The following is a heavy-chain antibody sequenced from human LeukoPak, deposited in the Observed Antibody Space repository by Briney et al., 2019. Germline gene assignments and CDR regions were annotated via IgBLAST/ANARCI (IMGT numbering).Heavy chain of an antibody. D-gene: IGHD6-19*01. V-gene: IGHV1-2*02. CDR2: INPNSGGT. J-gene: IGHJ4*02. CDR1: GYTFTGYY. Sequence: GASVKVSCKAPGYTFTGYYMHWVRQAPGQGLEWMGWINPNSGGTNYAQKFQGRVTMTRDTSISTAYMELSRLRSDDTAVYYCARESIAVAASYDYWGQGTLVTVSS. CDR3: ARESIAVAASYDY.